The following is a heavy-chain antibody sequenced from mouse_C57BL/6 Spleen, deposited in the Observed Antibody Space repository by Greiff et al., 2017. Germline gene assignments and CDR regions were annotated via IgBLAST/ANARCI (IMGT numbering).Heavy chain of an antibody. J-gene: IGHJ2*01. CDR1: GYSITSGYY. D-gene: IGHD1-1*01. CDR3: ARHYYGSRGHFDY. CDR2: ISYDGSN. V-gene: IGHV3-6*01. Sequence: EVQLQESGPGLVKPSQSLSLTCSVTGYSITSGYYWNWIRQFPGNKLEWMGYISYDGSNNYNPSLKNRISITRDTSKNQFFLKLNSVTTEDTATYYCARHYYGSRGHFDYWGQGTTLTVSS.